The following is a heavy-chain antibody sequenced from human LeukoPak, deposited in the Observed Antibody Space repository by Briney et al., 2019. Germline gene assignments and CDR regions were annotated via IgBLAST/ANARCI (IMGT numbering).Heavy chain of an antibody. CDR1: GFTFGDYA. J-gene: IGHJ4*02. V-gene: IGHV3-49*04. CDR2: IASETYGGTA. Sequence: PGGSLRFSCTAPGFTFGDYAMTWVRQAPGKGLKWVGFIASETYGGTAEYAASVKGRFTISRDDSKSMAYLQMNSLKTEDTAVYYCTRDQTPYYWGQGTLVTVSS. CDR3: TRDQTPYY.